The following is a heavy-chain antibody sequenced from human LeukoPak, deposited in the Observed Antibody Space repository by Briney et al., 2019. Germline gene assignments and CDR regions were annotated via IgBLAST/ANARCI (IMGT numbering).Heavy chain of an antibody. J-gene: IGHJ2*01. Sequence: PSETLSLTCAVYGGSFSGYYWCWIRQPPGKGLEWIGEINHSGSTNYNPSLKSRVTISVDTSKNQFSLKLSSVTAADTAVYYCARGLRWYFDLWGRGTLVTVSS. V-gene: IGHV4-34*01. CDR2: INHSGST. CDR3: ARGLRWYFDL. CDR1: GGSFSGYY.